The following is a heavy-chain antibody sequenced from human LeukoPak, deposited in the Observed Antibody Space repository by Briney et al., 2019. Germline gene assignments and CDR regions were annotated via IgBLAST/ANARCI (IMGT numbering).Heavy chain of an antibody. CDR3: ARGGTGYYKGLITD. J-gene: IGHJ4*02. CDR2: IRYDGSNK. Sequence: GGSLRLSCAASGFTFSSYGIHWVRQAPGKGLEWVAFIRYDGSNKYYADSVKGRFTISRDNSKNTLYLQMNSLRAEDTAVYYCARGGTGYYKGLITDWGQGTLVTVSS. CDR1: GFTFSSYG. D-gene: IGHD3-9*01. V-gene: IGHV3-30*02.